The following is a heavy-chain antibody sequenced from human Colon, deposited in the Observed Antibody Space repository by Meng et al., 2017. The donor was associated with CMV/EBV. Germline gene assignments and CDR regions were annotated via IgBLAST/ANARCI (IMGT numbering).Heavy chain of an antibody. D-gene: IGHD6-6*01. J-gene: IGHJ3*02. V-gene: IGHV3-66*02. Sequence: GGSLKISCAASGFSVSSTYMNWVRQAPGKGLEWVSFLYSGGNTFYADSVKGRFTVSRDNSMNTLYLQMNNLGPEDTAVYYCTRDVLGSSSSSVSFDIWGQGTMVTVSS. CDR1: GFSVSSTY. CDR3: TRDVLGSSSSSVSFDI. CDR2: LYSGGNT.